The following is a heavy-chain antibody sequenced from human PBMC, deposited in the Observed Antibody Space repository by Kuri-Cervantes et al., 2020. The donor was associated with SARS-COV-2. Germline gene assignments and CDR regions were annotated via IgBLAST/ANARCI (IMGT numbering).Heavy chain of an antibody. D-gene: IGHD5-12*01. CDR3: AKDRGYSTGYFDY. J-gene: IGHJ4*02. V-gene: IGHV3-15*01. CDR1: GFTFSNAW. CDR2: IKSKTDGGTT. Sequence: GGSLRLSCAASGFTFSNAWMSWVRQAPGKGLEWVGRIKSKTDGGTTDYAAPVKGRFTISRDDSKNTLYLQMNSLKTEDTAVYYCAKDRGYSTGYFDYWGQGTLVTVSS.